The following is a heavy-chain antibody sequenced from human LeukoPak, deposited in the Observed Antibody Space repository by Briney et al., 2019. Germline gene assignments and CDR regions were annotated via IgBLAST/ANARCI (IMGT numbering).Heavy chain of an antibody. CDR1: GYSISSGYY. CDR3: ARVVGVLWLDYMDV. J-gene: IGHJ6*03. D-gene: IGHD3-10*01. V-gene: IGHV4-38-2*02. CDR2: IYRSGST. Sequence: SETLSLTCTVSGYSISSGYYWGWIRQPPGKGLEWIGSIYRSGSTYFNPSLKSRFTISVDTSKNQFSLKLSSVTAADTAVYYCARVVGVLWLDYMDVWGKGTTVTISS.